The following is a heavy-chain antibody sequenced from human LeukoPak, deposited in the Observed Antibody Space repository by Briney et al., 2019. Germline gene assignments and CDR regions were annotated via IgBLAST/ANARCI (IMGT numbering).Heavy chain of an antibody. J-gene: IGHJ5*01. V-gene: IGHV4-39*07. CDR3: ARQVAIVEPTDPNWLDS. D-gene: IGHD1-26*01. CDR2: IFYSGST. CDR1: GDSIGSSSYY. Sequence: PSETLSLTCNVSGDSIGSSSYYWGWIRQTPEKGLEWIGSIFYSGSTYYTPSLKSRVTMSLDTSKNQFSLRLTSVTAADTAVYYCARQVAIVEPTDPNWLDSWGQGTLVTVSS.